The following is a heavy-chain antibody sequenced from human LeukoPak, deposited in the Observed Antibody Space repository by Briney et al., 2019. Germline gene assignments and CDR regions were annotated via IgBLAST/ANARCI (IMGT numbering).Heavy chain of an antibody. Sequence: GASVKVSCKASGYTFTSYGISWVRQAPGQGLEWMGGIFPIFGTANYAQKFQGRVTITADESTSTAYMELSSLRSEDTAVYYCAREPFSSDIVATTDFDYWGQGTLVTVSS. CDR1: GYTFTSYG. CDR2: IFPIFGTA. CDR3: AREPFSSDIVATTDFDY. D-gene: IGHD5-12*01. V-gene: IGHV1-69*13. J-gene: IGHJ4*02.